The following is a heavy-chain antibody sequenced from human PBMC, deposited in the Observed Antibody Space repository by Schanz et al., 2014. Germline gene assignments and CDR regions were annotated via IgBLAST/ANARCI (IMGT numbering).Heavy chain of an antibody. CDR2: INPIGGST. CDR1: GYTFTNFF. J-gene: IGHJ6*03. Sequence: QVHLVQSGAEVHKPGASLKISCKASGYTFTNFFLHWVRQAPGQGLEWMGIINPIGGSTTYAQKFRGAVTLTTDTATDTAYLELTSLRSEDTAVYYCAGTYCSSASCYTGYYYMDAWGKGTTVTVSS. CDR3: AGTYCSSASCYTGYYYMDA. D-gene: IGHD2-2*02. V-gene: IGHV1-46*01.